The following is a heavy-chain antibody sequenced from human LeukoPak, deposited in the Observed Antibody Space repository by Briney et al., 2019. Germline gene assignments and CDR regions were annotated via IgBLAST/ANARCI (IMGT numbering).Heavy chain of an antibody. J-gene: IGHJ6*02. CDR2: ISYDGSNK. CDR1: GFTFSSYA. Sequence: GRSLRLSCAASGFTFSSYAMHWVRQAPGKGLEWVAVISYDGSNKYYADSVKGRFTISRDNSKNTLYLQMNSLRAEDTAVYYCARELEVPHIVVVPAANLYYYGMDVWGQGTTVTVSS. V-gene: IGHV3-30*04. CDR3: ARELEVPHIVVVPAANLYYYGMDV. D-gene: IGHD2-2*01.